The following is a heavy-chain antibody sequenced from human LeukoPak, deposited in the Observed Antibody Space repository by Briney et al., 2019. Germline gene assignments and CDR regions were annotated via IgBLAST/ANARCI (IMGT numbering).Heavy chain of an antibody. D-gene: IGHD5-24*01. V-gene: IGHV3-30*18. J-gene: IGHJ4*02. CDR2: ISYDGSNK. Sequence: PGGSLRLSCAASGFTFSSYDMHWVRQAPGKGLEWVAVISYDGSNKYYADSVKGRFTISRDNSKNTLYLQMNSLRAEDTAVYYCAKVGDGYKELDYWGQGTLVTVSS. CDR1: GFTFSSYD. CDR3: AKVGDGYKELDY.